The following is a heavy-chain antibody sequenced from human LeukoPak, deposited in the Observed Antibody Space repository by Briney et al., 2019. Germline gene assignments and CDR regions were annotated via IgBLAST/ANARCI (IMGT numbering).Heavy chain of an antibody. CDR3: TRERVWYSSSRYDY. J-gene: IGHJ4*02. CDR2: ISSSSSSI. Sequence: PGGSLRLSCAASGFSFSSYSMNWVRQAPGKGLEWISYISSSSSSIYYADSVKGRFTISRDDSKNTLYLQMNSLRDEDTAVYYCTRERVWYSSSRYDYWGQGTRVTVSS. CDR1: GFSFSSYS. D-gene: IGHD6-13*01. V-gene: IGHV3-48*02.